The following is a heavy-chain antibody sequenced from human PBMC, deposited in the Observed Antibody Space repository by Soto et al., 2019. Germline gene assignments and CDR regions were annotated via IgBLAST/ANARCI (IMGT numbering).Heavy chain of an antibody. CDR1: GYTFTSYG. CDR2: ISAYNGKK. V-gene: IGHV1-18*01. Sequence: QVQLVQSGAEVKKPGASVKVSCKASGYTFTSYGISWVRQATGQGLEWMGWISAYNGKKNYAQKLQGRATMTTDTSTSTAYMELRSLSSDDTAVYYCARGIIAARPLDYWGQGTLVTVSS. D-gene: IGHD6-6*01. J-gene: IGHJ4*02. CDR3: ARGIIAARPLDY.